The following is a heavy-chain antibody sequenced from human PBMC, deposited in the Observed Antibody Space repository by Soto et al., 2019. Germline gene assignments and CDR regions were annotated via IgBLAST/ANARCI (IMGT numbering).Heavy chain of an antibody. Sequence: ASVKVSCKASGGTFSSYAISWVRQAPGQGLEWMGGIIPIFGTANYAQKFQGRVTITADESTSTAYMELSSLRSEDTAVYYCARAPYISGWYKIYYFDFWGQGTLVTVSS. V-gene: IGHV1-69*13. CDR3: ARAPYISGWYKIYYFDF. CDR2: IIPIFGTA. J-gene: IGHJ4*02. D-gene: IGHD6-19*01. CDR1: GGTFSSYA.